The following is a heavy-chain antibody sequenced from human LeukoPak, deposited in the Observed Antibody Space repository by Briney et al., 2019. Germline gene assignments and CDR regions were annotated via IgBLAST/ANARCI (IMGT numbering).Heavy chain of an antibody. CDR3: ARVWRDYYYDSSRGYYGMDV. J-gene: IGHJ6*02. CDR2: ISSSSSYI. D-gene: IGHD3-22*01. V-gene: IGHV3-21*01. Sequence: GGSLRLSCAASGFTFSSYSMNWVRQAPGKGLEWVSSISSSSSYIYYADSVKGRFTISRDNAKNSLYLQMNSLRAEDTAVYYCARVWRDYYYDSSRGYYGMDVWGQGITVTVSS. CDR1: GFTFSSYS.